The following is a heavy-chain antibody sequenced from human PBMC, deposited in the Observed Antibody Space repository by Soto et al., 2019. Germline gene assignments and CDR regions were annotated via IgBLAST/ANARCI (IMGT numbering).Heavy chain of an antibody. CDR2: ISSSSSYI. J-gene: IGHJ6*02. V-gene: IGHV3-21*01. Sequence: EVQLVESGGGLVKPGGSLRLSCAASGFTFSSYSMNWVRQAPGKGLEWVSSISSSSSYIYYADSVKGRFTISRDNAKNSLYLQMNSLRAEDTAVYYCARDSNDFWSGYYDYYYYYGMDVWGQGTTVTVSS. D-gene: IGHD3-3*01. CDR1: GFTFSSYS. CDR3: ARDSNDFWSGYYDYYYYYGMDV.